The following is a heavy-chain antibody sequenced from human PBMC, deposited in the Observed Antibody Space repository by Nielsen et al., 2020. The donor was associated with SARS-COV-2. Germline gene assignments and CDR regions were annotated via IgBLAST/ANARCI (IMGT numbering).Heavy chain of an antibody. J-gene: IGHJ5*02. D-gene: IGHD1-7*01. Sequence: SVKVSCKASGGTFSSYAISWVRQAPGQGLEWMGRIIPILGIANYAQKFQDRVTITADKSTSTAYMELSSLRSEDTAVYYCARAAFDGNWNYVGAWFDPWGQGTLVTVSS. CDR1: GGTFSSYA. CDR2: IIPILGIA. CDR3: ARAAFDGNWNYVGAWFDP. V-gene: IGHV1-69*04.